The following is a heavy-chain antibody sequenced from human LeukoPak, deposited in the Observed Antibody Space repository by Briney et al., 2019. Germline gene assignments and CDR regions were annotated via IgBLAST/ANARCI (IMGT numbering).Heavy chain of an antibody. Sequence: SGPTLVKPTQTLTLTCTFSGFSLSTSGVGVGWIRQPPGKALEWLALIYWDDDKRYSPSLKSRLTITKDTSKNQVVLTMTNMDPVDTATYYCAHITALEWEYYYDSSGHESSAFDIWGQGTMVTVSS. CDR2: IYWDDDK. D-gene: IGHD3-22*01. CDR1: GFSLSTSGVG. J-gene: IGHJ3*02. V-gene: IGHV2-5*02. CDR3: AHITALEWEYYYDSSGHESSAFDI.